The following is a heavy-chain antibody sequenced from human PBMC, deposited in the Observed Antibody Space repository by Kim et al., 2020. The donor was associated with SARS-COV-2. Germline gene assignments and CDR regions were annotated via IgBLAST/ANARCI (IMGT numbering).Heavy chain of an antibody. Sequence: GGSLRLSCAASGFTFSTYGMSWVRQAPGKGLEWVSAITGNGAVTYYADSVKGRFAISRDNSKNTLYRKMNSLRAEDTAIYYCAKRGVDAVMGRLCDYWGQGSLGSVSS. D-gene: IGHD5-18*01. J-gene: IGHJ4*02. CDR3: AKRGVDAVMGRLCDY. CDR2: ITGNGAVT. CDR1: GFTFSTYG. V-gene: IGHV3-23*01.